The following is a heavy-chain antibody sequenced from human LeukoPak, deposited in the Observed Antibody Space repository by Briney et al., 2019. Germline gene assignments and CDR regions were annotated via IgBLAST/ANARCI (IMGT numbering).Heavy chain of an antibody. CDR3: AKDPIFSGSYGVFDS. CDR2: VSYDGSHK. D-gene: IGHD1-26*01. V-gene: IGHV3-30*18. CDR1: GFTFSSYG. Sequence: GGSLRLSCAASGFTFSSYGMHWVRQAPGKGLQWVAVVSYDGSHKYYADSVEGRFTISRDNSKNTLYLQMNSLRAGDTAVYYCAKDPIFSGSYGVFDSWGQGTLVTASS. J-gene: IGHJ4*02.